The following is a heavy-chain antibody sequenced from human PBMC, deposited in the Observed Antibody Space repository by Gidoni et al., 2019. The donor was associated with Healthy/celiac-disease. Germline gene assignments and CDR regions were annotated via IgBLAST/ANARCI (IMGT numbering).Heavy chain of an antibody. CDR2: IIPIFGTA. D-gene: IGHD4-17*01. Sequence: QVQLVQSGAEVKKPGSSVKVSCKASGGTFSSYAIRWVRQAPGQGLEWMGGIIPIFGTANYAQKIQGRVTITADESTSTAYMELSSLRSEDTAVYYCASGGGDYFNYYYYGMDVWGQGTTVTVSS. V-gene: IGHV1-69*01. CDR1: GGTFSSYA. CDR3: ASGGGDYFNYYYYGMDV. J-gene: IGHJ6*02.